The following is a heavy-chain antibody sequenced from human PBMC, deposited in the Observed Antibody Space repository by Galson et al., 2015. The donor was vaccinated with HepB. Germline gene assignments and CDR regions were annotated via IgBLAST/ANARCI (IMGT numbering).Heavy chain of an antibody. D-gene: IGHD1-26*01. CDR3: ARRLSGLVGNPKSWYFDL. J-gene: IGHJ2*01. CDR1: GYSFSTYW. Sequence: QSGAEVKKAGESLKISCQGSGYSFSTYWIAWVRQMPGKGLEWMGIIYPRDSDTRYNPSFQGQVTISVDKSINTAYLQWSSLKASDTAMYYCARRLSGLVGNPKSWYFDLWGRGTLVTVSS. V-gene: IGHV5-51*01. CDR2: IYPRDSDT.